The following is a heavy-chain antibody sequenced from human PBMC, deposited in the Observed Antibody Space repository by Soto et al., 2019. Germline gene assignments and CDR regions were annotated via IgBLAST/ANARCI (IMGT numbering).Heavy chain of an antibody. Sequence: PGGSLRLSCAASGFTFSSYWMHWVRQAPGKGLVWVSRINSDGSSTSYADSVKGRFTISRDNAKNTLYLQMNSLRAEDTAVYYCARDGLLYDILTRKPPTYYYYYYGMDVWGQGTTVTVSS. CDR2: INSDGSST. CDR3: ARDGLLYDILTRKPPTYYYYYYGMDV. J-gene: IGHJ6*02. CDR1: GFTFSSYW. D-gene: IGHD3-9*01. V-gene: IGHV3-74*01.